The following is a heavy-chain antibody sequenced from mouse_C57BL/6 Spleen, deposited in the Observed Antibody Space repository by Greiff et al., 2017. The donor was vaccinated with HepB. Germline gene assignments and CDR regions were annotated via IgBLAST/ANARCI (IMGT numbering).Heavy chain of an antibody. CDR2: IDPSDSYT. J-gene: IGHJ3*01. Sequence: QVQLKQPGAELVKPGASVKLSCKASGYTFTSYWMQWVKQRPGQGLEWIGEIDPSDSYTNYNQKFKGKATLTVDTSSSTAYMQLSSLTSEDSAVYYCARGDGYDVGWFAYWGQGTLVTVSA. V-gene: IGHV1-50*01. CDR3: ARGDGYDVGWFAY. CDR1: GYTFTSYW. D-gene: IGHD2-2*01.